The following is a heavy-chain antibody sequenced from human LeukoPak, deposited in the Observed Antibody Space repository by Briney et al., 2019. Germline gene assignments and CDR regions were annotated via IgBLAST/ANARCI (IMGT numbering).Heavy chain of an antibody. J-gene: IGHJ4*02. CDR2: IIPIFGTA. Sequence: SVKVSCKASGGTFSSYAISWVRRAPGQGLEWMGGIIPIFGTANYAQKFQGRVTITADESTSTAYMELSSLRSEDTAVYYCAKDRPNYYDSSGHYYRRDGDYWGQGTLVTVSS. V-gene: IGHV1-69*13. D-gene: IGHD3-22*01. CDR1: GGTFSSYA. CDR3: AKDRPNYYDSSGHYYRRDGDY.